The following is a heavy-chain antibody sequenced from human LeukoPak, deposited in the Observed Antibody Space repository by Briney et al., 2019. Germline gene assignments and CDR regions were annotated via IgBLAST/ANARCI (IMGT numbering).Heavy chain of an antibody. J-gene: IGHJ5*02. V-gene: IGHV1-18*01. CDR2: ISAYNGNT. CDR1: GYTFTSYG. CDR3: ATAWGQQLVLDP. Sequence: ASVKVSCKASGYTFTSYGISWVRQAPGQGLEWMGWISAYNGNTNYAQKLQGRVTMTTDTSASTAYMELSSLRSEDTAVYYCATAWGQQLVLDPWGQGTLVTVSS. D-gene: IGHD6-13*01.